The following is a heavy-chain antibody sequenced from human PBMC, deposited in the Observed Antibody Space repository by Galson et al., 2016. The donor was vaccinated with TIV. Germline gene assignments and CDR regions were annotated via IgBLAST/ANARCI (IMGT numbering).Heavy chain of an antibody. CDR3: AGRGTYPTGWYGEFDL. D-gene: IGHD6-19*01. Sequence: QSGAEAKKPGESLTISCKGSGFSFSNSWISWVRQKPGKGLEWLAIIYPDNSDTRYSPSFEGQVTLSADTSTSPAYLQWSRLKASDTALYYCAGRGTYPTGWYGEFDLWGQGTLVTVSS. J-gene: IGHJ5*02. V-gene: IGHV5-51*01. CDR1: GFSFSNSW. CDR2: IYPDNSDT.